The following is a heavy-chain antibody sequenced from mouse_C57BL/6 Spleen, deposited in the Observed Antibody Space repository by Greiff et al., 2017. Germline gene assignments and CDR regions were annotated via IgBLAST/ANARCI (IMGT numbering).Heavy chain of an antibody. V-gene: IGHV1-4*01. D-gene: IGHD3-2*02. CDR3: ATAHSSCLAWFAY. J-gene: IGHJ3*01. CDR1: GYTFTSYT. CDR2: INPSSGYT. Sequence: VQLQQSGAELARPGASVKMSCKASGYTFTSYTMHWVKQRPGQGLEWIGYINPSSGYTKYNQKFKGKATLTADKSSSTAYMQLSRLTSEDSAVYYGATAHSSCLAWFAYWGQGTLVTVSA.